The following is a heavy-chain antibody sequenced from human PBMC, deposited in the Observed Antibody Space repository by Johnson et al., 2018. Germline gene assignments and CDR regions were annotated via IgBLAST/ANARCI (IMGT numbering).Heavy chain of an antibody. V-gene: IGHV3-30*03. J-gene: IGHJ6*02. CDR2: ISYDGSNK. D-gene: IGHD2-2*01. CDR1: GFTFSSYG. Sequence: QVQLVQSGGGLVKPGGSLRLSCAASGFTFSSYGMHWVRQAPGKGLEWVAVISYDGSNKYYADSVKGRFTISRDNSKNTLYLQMNSLRAEDTAVYYWARSRILVVGPAARAFSYGMDVWGQGTTVTVSS. CDR3: ARSRILVVGPAARAFSYGMDV.